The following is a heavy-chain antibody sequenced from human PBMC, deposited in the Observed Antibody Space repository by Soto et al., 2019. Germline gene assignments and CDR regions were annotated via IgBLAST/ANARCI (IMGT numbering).Heavy chain of an antibody. V-gene: IGHV1-46*01. CDR2: TNPNDAGT. Sequence: QVQLVQSGAEVKKPGASVKVSCKASGYTLTTYHMHWVRQAPGQGLEWMGITNPNDAGTTYAQKFQGRATVTRDTSTSTLYMELNSLRSEDTAVYYCVRRALGSIDYWGQGTLVTVSS. CDR1: GYTLTTYH. CDR3: VRRALGSIDY. J-gene: IGHJ4*02.